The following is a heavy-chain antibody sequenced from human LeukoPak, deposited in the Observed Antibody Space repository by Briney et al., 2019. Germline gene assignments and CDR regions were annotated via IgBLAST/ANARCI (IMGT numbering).Heavy chain of an antibody. D-gene: IGHD6-13*01. CDR1: GGSISSYY. CDR2: IYTSGST. J-gene: IGHJ6*03. Sequence: PSETLSLTCTVSGGSISSYYWSWIRQPAGKGLEWIGRIYTSGSTNYNPSLKSRVTMSVDTSKNQFSLKLSSVTAADTAVYYCARMGSSWSDKWYYYIDVWGKGTTVTVSS. CDR3: ARMGSSWSDKWYYYIDV. V-gene: IGHV4-4*07.